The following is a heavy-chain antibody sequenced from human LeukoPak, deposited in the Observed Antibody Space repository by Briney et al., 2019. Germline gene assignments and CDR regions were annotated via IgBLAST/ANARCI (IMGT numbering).Heavy chain of an antibody. CDR1: GYTFTSYD. D-gene: IGHD4-11*01. J-gene: IGHJ4*02. V-gene: IGHV1-8*01. CDR3: ASGDDYSNHFGY. Sequence: ASVKVSCKASGYTFTSYDFNWLRQATGQGPEWMGWMNPNSGATGYAQKFQGRVTMTRDTSTSTVYMELSSLRSEDTAVYYCASGDDYSNHFGYWGQGTLVTVSS. CDR2: MNPNSGAT.